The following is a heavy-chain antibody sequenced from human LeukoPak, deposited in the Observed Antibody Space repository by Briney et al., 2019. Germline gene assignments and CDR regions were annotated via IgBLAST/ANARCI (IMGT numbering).Heavy chain of an antibody. J-gene: IGHJ4*02. D-gene: IGHD2-2*01. CDR3: ARERSSPFFDY. V-gene: IGHV3-7*01. Sequence: GGSLRLSCAASGFTFSNYWMTWVRQAPGKGLEWVANIKHDGSEDYYLDSVKGRFTISRDNAKSSMWLQMNSLRAEDTAVYYCARERSSPFFDYWGQGTLVTVSS. CDR2: IKHDGSED. CDR1: GFTFSNYW.